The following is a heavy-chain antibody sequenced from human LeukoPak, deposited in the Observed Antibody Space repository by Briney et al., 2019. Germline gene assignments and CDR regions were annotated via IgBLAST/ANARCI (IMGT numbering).Heavy chain of an antibody. CDR2: ISGSGGST. V-gene: IGHV3-23*01. Sequence: GGSLRLSCAASGFAFSGYAMSWVRQAPGKGLEWVSAISGSGGSTYYADSVKGRFTISRDNSKNTLYLQMNSLRAEDTAVYYCARAPYYYDSSGLHFDYWGQGTLVTVSS. J-gene: IGHJ4*02. CDR1: GFAFSGYA. CDR3: ARAPYYYDSSGLHFDY. D-gene: IGHD3-22*01.